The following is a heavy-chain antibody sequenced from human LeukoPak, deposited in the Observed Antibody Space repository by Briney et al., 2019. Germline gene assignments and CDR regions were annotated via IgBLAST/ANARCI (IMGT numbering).Heavy chain of an antibody. V-gene: IGHV4-31*03. Sequence: SETLSLTCTVSGGSISSGGYYWSWIRQHPGKGLEWIGYIYYSGSTYYNPSLKSRVTISVDTSKNQFSLKLSSVTAADTAVYYCASRYDSSGYYDEVFDYWGQGTLVTVSS. J-gene: IGHJ4*02. CDR3: ASRYDSSGYYDEVFDY. CDR2: IYYSGST. CDR1: GGSISSGGYY. D-gene: IGHD3-22*01.